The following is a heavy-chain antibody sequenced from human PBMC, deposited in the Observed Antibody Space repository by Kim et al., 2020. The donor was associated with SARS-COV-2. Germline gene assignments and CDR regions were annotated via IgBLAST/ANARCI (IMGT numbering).Heavy chain of an antibody. CDR1: GYTLTELS. V-gene: IGHV1-24*01. CDR3: ATKTYYYDSSGYYAVYYFDY. CDR2: FDPEDGET. Sequence: ASVKVSCKVSGYTLTELSMHWVRQAPGKGLEWMGGFDPEDGETIYAQKFQGRVTMTEDTSTDTAYMELSSLRSEDTAVYYCATKTYYYDSSGYYAVYYFDYWGQGTLVTISS. D-gene: IGHD3-22*01. J-gene: IGHJ4*02.